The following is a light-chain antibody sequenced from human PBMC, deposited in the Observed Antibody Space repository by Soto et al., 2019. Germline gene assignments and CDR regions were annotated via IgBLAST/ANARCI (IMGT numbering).Light chain of an antibody. CDR1: QSINSY. Sequence: DIQMTQSPSSLSASVGDRVTITCRASQSINSYLNWYQQKPGKAPELLIYAASTLPSGVSSRFSGSGSGTDFTLTISRLQPEDFATYYCQQSFTTPITFGQGTRLEIK. CDR3: QQSFTTPIT. CDR2: AAS. V-gene: IGKV1-39*01. J-gene: IGKJ5*01.